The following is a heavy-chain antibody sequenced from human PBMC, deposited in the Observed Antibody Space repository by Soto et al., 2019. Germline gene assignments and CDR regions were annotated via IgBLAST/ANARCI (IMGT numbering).Heavy chain of an antibody. CDR3: ARAVYDFWSGTPPHYYYYYGMDV. J-gene: IGHJ6*02. D-gene: IGHD3-3*01. CDR1: GYTFTSYG. V-gene: IGHV1-69*13. CDR2: IIPIFGTA. Sequence: SVKVSCKASGYTFTSYGVSWVRQAPGQGLEWMGGIIPIFGTANYAQKFQGRVTITADESTSTAYMELSSLRSEDTAVYYCARAVYDFWSGTPPHYYYYYGMDVWGQGTTVTVSS.